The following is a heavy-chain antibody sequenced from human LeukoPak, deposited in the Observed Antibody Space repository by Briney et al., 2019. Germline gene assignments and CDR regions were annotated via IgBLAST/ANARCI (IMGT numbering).Heavy chain of an antibody. CDR3: ARDRAWNYFDY. CDR1: GFTFSRHG. J-gene: IGHJ4*02. V-gene: IGHV3-30*03. D-gene: IGHD3-3*01. Sequence: QPRGSLRLSCAPSGFTFSRHGMHWVRQAPGEGLEWVAIISNDGSRKYYAHSVEGRFTISRDNSKNTLYLQMDSLRAEDTAVYYCARDRAWNYFDYWGQGTLVTVSS. CDR2: ISNDGSRK.